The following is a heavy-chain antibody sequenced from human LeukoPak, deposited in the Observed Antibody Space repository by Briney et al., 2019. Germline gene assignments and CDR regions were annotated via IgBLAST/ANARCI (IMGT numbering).Heavy chain of an antibody. V-gene: IGHV3-23*01. J-gene: IGHJ4*02. CDR1: GFTFSSSA. D-gene: IGHD3-22*01. CDR2: ISGGGSNT. CDR3: GKHNYYDSSGYYQIDY. Sequence: GGSLRLSCAASGFTFSSSAMSWVRQAPGKGLEWVSAISGGGSNTYYADSVKGRFTISRDNSKNTLYLQMNSLRPDDTAVYYCGKHNYYDSSGYYQIDYWGQGTLVTVSS.